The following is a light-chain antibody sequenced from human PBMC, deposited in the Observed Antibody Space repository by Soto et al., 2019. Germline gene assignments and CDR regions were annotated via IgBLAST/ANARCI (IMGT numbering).Light chain of an antibody. CDR2: RTS. CDR3: QHRDNWSYI. V-gene: IGKV3-15*01. CDR1: QSISSN. Sequence: EIVMTQSPATLSVSPGERATLSCRASQSISSNLAWYQQKPGQAPRLLMFRTSSRATGFPARFSGSGSGTEFTLTISSLQSEDFAVYYCQHRDNWSYIFGQGTKVDIK. J-gene: IGKJ2*01.